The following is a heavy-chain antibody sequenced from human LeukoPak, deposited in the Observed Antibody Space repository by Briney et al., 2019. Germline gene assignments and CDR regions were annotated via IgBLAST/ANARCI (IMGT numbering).Heavy chain of an antibody. D-gene: IGHD3-3*01. CDR1: GGSISSSSYY. J-gene: IGHJ3*02. CDR2: IYTSGST. V-gene: IGHV4-39*07. Sequence: PSETLSLTCTVSGGSISSSSYYWGWIRQPPGKGLEWIGRIYTSGSTDYNPSLKSRVTMSVDTSKNQFSLKLSSVTAADTAVYYCARGITIFHKPPNDAFDIWGQGTMVTVSS. CDR3: ARGITIFHKPPNDAFDI.